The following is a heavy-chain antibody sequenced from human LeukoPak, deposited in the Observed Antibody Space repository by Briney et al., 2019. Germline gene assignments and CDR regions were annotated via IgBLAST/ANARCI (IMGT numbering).Heavy chain of an antibody. D-gene: IGHD2-15*01. Sequence: SVKVSCNASGYTFTSYGISWVRPAPGQGLEWMGWISAYNGNTNYAQKLQGRVTITADKSTSTAYMELSSLRSEDTAVYYCATDRVDNWFDPWGQGTLVTASS. J-gene: IGHJ5*02. V-gene: IGHV1-18*01. CDR2: ISAYNGNT. CDR3: ATDRVDNWFDP. CDR1: GYTFTSYG.